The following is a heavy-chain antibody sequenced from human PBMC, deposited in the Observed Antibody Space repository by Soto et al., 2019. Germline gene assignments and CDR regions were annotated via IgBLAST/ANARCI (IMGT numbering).Heavy chain of an antibody. J-gene: IGHJ4*02. Sequence: QVPLVQSGPEVKRPGASVKVSCEVSGYRFGDYGISWVREAPGQGLQWLGWIIPYSGQAFYIKTFQDRLTMPTDTSTSTVYMDLKSLTSDDTAIYYCARSKVYESNNLYDYDYWGQGALVTVS. D-gene: IGHD3-3*01. V-gene: IGHV1-18*04. CDR2: IIPYSGQA. CDR3: ARSKVYESNNLYDYDY. CDR1: GYRFGDYG.